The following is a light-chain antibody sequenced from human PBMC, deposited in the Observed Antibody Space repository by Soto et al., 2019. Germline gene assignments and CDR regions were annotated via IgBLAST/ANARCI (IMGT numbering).Light chain of an antibody. J-gene: IGKJ1*01. CDR1: QSVLYSSNNKNY. Sequence: DIEMTRSPDSLAVSLGERATINCKSSQSVLYSSNNKNYLAWYQQKPGQPPKLLIYWASTRESGVPDRFTGSGSGTDFTLTISSLQAEDVAVYYCQQYYAGRTFGQGTKVEIK. V-gene: IGKV4-1*01. CDR2: WAS. CDR3: QQYYAGRT.